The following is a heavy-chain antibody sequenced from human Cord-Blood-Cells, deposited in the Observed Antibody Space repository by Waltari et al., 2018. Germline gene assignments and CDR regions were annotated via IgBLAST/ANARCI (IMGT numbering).Heavy chain of an antibody. V-gene: IGHV3-23*01. CDR3: AKVKVSHDAFDI. J-gene: IGHJ3*02. CDR1: GFTFRRYA. Sequence: EVQLLESGGGLVQPGGSLRLSCAAPGFTFRRYALRWVRQAPGKGLEWVSVISGSGGSTYYANSVKGRFTISRDNSKNTLYLQMNSLRAEDTAVYYCAKVKVSHDAFDIWGQGTMVTVSS. CDR2: ISGSGGST.